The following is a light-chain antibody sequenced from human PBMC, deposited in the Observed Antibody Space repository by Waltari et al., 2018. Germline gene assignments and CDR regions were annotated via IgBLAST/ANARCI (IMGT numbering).Light chain of an antibody. CDR3: HVWDSSTLVL. V-gene: IGLV3-9*01. J-gene: IGLJ2*01. Sequence: SYELTQPLSVSVALGQTASITCWGDNVGWKSVHWYQRRPGQAPVLVNYNNVNRPSRIPDRFSASNSGNTATLTISSAQAGDEAEYYCHVWDSSTLVLFGGGTKLTVL. CDR1: NVGWKS. CDR2: NNV.